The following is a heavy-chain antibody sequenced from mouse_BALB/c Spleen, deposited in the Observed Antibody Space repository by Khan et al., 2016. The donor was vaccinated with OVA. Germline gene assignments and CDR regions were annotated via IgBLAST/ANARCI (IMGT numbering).Heavy chain of an antibody. V-gene: IGHV1-20*02. CDR3: TRIYRSDFDY. CDR1: GYSFTGYF. CDR2: INPHIGET. J-gene: IGHJ2*01. D-gene: IGHD1-1*01. Sequence: EVQLQQSGPELVRPGASVKISCKASGYSFTGYFMNWVMQSHGKSLEWIGRINPHIGETLYNQRFKDKATLTVDESSSKAHMELRSLASEDAAVYYCTRIYRSDFDYWGQGTTLTVSS.